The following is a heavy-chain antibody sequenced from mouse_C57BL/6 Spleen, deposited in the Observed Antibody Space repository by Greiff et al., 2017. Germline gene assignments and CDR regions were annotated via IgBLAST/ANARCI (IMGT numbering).Heavy chain of an antibody. CDR3: ARGGIYYGNYLDY. CDR1: GFTFSDYG. CDR2: ISSGSSTI. J-gene: IGHJ2*01. D-gene: IGHD2-1*01. V-gene: IGHV5-17*01. Sequence: EVQVVESGGGLVKPGGSLKLSCAASGFTFSDYGMHWVRQAPEKGLEWVAYISSGSSTIYYADTVKGRFTISRDNAKNTLFLQMTSLRSEDTAMYYCARGGIYYGNYLDYWGQGTTLTVSA.